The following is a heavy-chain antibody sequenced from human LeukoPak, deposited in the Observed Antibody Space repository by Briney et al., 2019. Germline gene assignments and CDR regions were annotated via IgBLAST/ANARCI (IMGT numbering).Heavy chain of an antibody. V-gene: IGHV3-30*18. CDR1: GFTFSSYA. CDR2: IEYDGSYE. D-gene: IGHD2-2*01. CDR3: AKDYQPYRRIVVVPAAISLNYYYGMDV. J-gene: IGHJ6*02. Sequence: GRSLRLSCAASGFTFSSYAMWWARQAPGKGLEWVAVIEYDGSYEYHADSVKGRFTISRDNCKNSPYLQMNSLRAEDTALYYCAKDYQPYRRIVVVPAAISLNYYYGMDVWGQGTTVTVSS.